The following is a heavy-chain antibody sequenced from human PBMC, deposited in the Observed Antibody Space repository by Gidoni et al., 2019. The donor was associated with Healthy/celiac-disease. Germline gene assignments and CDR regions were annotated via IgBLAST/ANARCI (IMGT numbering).Heavy chain of an antibody. D-gene: IGHD3-22*01. Sequence: EVQLVESGGGLVKPGGSLRLPCAASGFTFSNAWMSWVRQAPGKGLEWVGRIKSKTDGGTTDYAAPVKGRFTISRDDSKNTLYLQMNSLKTEDTAVYYCTTDLLGGLDSHYYDSSGYYVDYWGQGTLVTVSS. CDR2: IKSKTDGGTT. CDR3: TTDLLGGLDSHYYDSSGYYVDY. CDR1: GFTFSNAW. V-gene: IGHV3-15*01. J-gene: IGHJ4*02.